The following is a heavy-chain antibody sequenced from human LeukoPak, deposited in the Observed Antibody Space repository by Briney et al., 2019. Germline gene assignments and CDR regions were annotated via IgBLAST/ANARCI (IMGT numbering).Heavy chain of an antibody. V-gene: IGHV3-7*03. CDR3: GRRRGMGSLDY. Sequence: GGSLRLSCAASGFTFSSYWMSWVRQAPGKGLEWVTNIKQDGSEKNCVDSVRGRFTISRDNAKNSLYLQMNSLRAEDTAVYYCGRRRGMGSLDYWGQGTLVTVSS. J-gene: IGHJ4*02. D-gene: IGHD2-8*01. CDR1: GFTFSSYW. CDR2: IKQDGSEK.